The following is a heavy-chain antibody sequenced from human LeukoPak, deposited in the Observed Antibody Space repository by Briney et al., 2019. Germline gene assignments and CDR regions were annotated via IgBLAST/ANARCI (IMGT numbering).Heavy chain of an antibody. CDR1: GGSISSYY. J-gene: IGHJ6*03. D-gene: IGHD3-3*01. CDR2: IYTSGST. CDR3: AREIHENYDFWSGYSYYYYYYMDV. Sequence: SETLSLTCTVSGGSISSYYWSWIRQPAGKGLEWIGRIYTSGSTNYNPSLKSRVTMSVDTSKNQFSLKLSSVTAADTAVYYCAREIHENYDFWSGYSYYYYYYMDVWGKGTTVTVSS. V-gene: IGHV4-4*07.